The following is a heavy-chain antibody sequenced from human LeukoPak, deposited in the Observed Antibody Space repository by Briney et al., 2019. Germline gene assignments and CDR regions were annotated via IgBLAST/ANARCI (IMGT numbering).Heavy chain of an antibody. Sequence: ASVKVSCTASGYTFTTYDINWVRQAAGQGLEWMGWMNPNSGNTGYAKKFQARVTMTRNTSISTAYMELSSLRSEDTAVYYCARGPNKSDGGNSGSAWFDRWGQGTLVTVSS. J-gene: IGHJ5*02. CDR2: MNPNSGNT. CDR3: ARGPNKSDGGNSGSAWFDR. D-gene: IGHD4-23*01. V-gene: IGHV1-8*01. CDR1: GYTFTTYD.